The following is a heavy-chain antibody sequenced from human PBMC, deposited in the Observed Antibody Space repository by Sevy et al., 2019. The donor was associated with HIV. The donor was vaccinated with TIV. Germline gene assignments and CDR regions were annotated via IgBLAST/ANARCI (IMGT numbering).Heavy chain of an antibody. V-gene: IGHV4-59*01. J-gene: IGHJ4*02. CDR1: GGSISSYY. CDR3: ARGVGDIVVVPFID. Sequence: SETLSLTCTVSGGSISSYYWSWIRQPPGKGVEWIGYIYYSGSTNYNPSLKSRVTISVDTSKNQFSLKLSSVTAADTAVYYWARGVGDIVVVPFIDWGQGTLVTVSS. D-gene: IGHD2-2*01. CDR2: IYYSGST.